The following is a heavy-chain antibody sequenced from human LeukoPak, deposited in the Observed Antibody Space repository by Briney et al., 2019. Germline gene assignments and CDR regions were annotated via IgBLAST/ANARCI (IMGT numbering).Heavy chain of an antibody. CDR1: GGSISSYY. D-gene: IGHD3-9*01. Sequence: SETLSLTCTVSGGSISSYYWSWIRQPPGKGLEWIGYIYYSGSTNYNPSLKSRVTISVDTSKNQFSLKLSSVTAADTAVYYCARDLDDILFHYWGQGTLVTVSS. CDR3: ARDLDDILFHY. V-gene: IGHV4-59*01. J-gene: IGHJ4*02. CDR2: IYYSGST.